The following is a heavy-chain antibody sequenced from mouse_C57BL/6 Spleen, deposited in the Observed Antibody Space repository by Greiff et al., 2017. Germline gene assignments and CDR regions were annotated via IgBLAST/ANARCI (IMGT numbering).Heavy chain of an antibody. Sequence: QVQLQQPGAELVRPGSSVTLSCKASGYTFTSYWMPWVKQRPIQGLEWIGNIDPSDSETHYNQKFKDKATLTEDKSSSTAYMQLSSLTSEDSAVYYCASSAPYYGTQAWCAYWGQGTLVTVSA. J-gene: IGHJ3*01. CDR2: IDPSDSET. V-gene: IGHV1-52*01. CDR1: GYTFTSYW. CDR3: ASSAPYYGTQAWCAY. D-gene: IGHD1-1*01.